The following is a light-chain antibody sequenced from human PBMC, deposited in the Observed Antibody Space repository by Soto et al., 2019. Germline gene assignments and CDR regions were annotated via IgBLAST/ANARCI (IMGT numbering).Light chain of an antibody. CDR1: GRDIGAYDY. CDR2: GVK. V-gene: IGLV2-14*01. J-gene: IGLJ1*01. Sequence: QSVLTQPASVSGSPGQSITISCTGGGRDIGAYDYVSWYQQHPGKAPKLLIYGVKNRPSGVSYRFSASKSAFTASLTISWLQAEDEAHYYCSSYTTSYFYVFGPGTKVTVL. CDR3: SSYTTSYFYV.